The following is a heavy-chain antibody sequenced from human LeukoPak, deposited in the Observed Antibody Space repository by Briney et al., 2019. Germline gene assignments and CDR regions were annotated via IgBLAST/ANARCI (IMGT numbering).Heavy chain of an antibody. Sequence: GESLEISCKGSGFSFNTYWIGWVRQMPGKGLEWMGIIYAGDSDTRYSPSFQGQVTISVDKSISTAYLQWSSLKASDTAMYYCARRQGCSNTACPPDYWGQGTLLTVSS. CDR3: ARRQGCSNTACPPDY. CDR2: IYAGDSDT. J-gene: IGHJ4*02. CDR1: GFSFNTYW. D-gene: IGHD2-2*01. V-gene: IGHV5-51*01.